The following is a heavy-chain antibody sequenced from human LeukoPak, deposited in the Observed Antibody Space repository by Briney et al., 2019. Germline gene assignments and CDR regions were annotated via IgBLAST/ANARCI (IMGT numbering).Heavy chain of an antibody. CDR2: IRYDGSNK. CDR1: GFTFSSYG. J-gene: IGHJ6*03. Sequence: GGSLRLSCAASGFTFSSYGMHWVRQAPGKGLEWVAFIRYDGSNKYYADSVKGRFTISRDNSKNTLYLQMNSLRAEDTAVYYCAKGAPGHYYYYYYMDVWGKGTTVTVSS. V-gene: IGHV3-30*02. CDR3: AKGAPGHYYYYYYMDV.